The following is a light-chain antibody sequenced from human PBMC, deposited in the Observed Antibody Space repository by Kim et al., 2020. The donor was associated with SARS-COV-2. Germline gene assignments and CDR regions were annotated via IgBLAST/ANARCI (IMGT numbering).Light chain of an antibody. CDR1: SLRSYY. J-gene: IGLJ2*01. Sequence: VALVQTVRITCQGASLRSYYATWYQQKPGQAPILVIYGKNNRPSGIPDRFSGSSSGNTASLTITGTQAGDEADYYCNSRDSNDNVVFGGGTQLTVL. CDR3: NSRDSNDNVV. V-gene: IGLV3-19*01. CDR2: GKN.